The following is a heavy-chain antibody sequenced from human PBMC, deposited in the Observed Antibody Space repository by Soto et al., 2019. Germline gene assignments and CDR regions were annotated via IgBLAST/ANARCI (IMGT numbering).Heavy chain of an antibody. CDR1: GGTFSSYA. Sequence: SVKVSCKASGGTFSSYAISWVRQAPGQGLEWMGGIIPIFGTANYAQKFQGRVTITADESTSTAYMELSSLRSEDTAVYYCARGYVWGSYRYYYYGMDVWGQGTTVTVSS. D-gene: IGHD3-16*02. V-gene: IGHV1-69*13. CDR2: IIPIFGTA. CDR3: ARGYVWGSYRYYYYGMDV. J-gene: IGHJ6*02.